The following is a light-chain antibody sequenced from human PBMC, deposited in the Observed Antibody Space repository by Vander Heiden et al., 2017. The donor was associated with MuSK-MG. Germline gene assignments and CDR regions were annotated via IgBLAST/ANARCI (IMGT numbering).Light chain of an antibody. CDR1: QSVSSY. CDR2: DAS. V-gene: IGKV3-11*01. J-gene: IGKJ4*01. CDR3: QQRSNKLS. Sequence: EIVLTQSPATLTFSPADRATLSCRASQSVSSYLAWYQQKPGQAPRLLIYDASKRATGIPARFSGSGSGTDFTLTISSLEPEDFAVYYCQQRSNKLSVGGGTKVEIK.